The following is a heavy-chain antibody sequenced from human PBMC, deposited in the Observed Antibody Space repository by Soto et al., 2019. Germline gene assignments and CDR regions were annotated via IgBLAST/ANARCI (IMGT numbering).Heavy chain of an antibody. D-gene: IGHD1-1*01. CDR3: ARETSWNVEY. CDR1: GDSVSSNSAA. CDR2: TYYRSKWYN. V-gene: IGHV6-1*01. Sequence: QTLSLTCAISGDSVSSNSAAWNWIRHSPSRGLEWLGRTYYRSKWYNDYAVSVKSRITVKPDTSKNQFSLQLNSVTPEYTAVYYCARETSWNVEYGGQGTLVTVSS. J-gene: IGHJ4*02.